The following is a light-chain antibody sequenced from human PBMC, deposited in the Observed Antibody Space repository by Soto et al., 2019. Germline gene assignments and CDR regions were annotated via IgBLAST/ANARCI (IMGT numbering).Light chain of an antibody. Sequence: AIQMAQSPSSLSASVGDRVTITCRASQAIRNDLGWYQQKPGKAPKLLIYAASSLQSGVPSRFSGSGSGTDFILTISSLQPEDFATYYCLQDSNYPYTFGQGTKLEIK. J-gene: IGKJ2*01. CDR2: AAS. V-gene: IGKV1-6*01. CDR3: LQDSNYPYT. CDR1: QAIRND.